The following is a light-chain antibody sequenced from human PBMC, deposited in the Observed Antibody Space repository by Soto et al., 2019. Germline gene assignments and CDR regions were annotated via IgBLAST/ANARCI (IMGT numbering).Light chain of an antibody. CDR2: EVS. Sequence: QSALTQPASVSGSPGQSITISCTGTSSDVGGYNYVSWYQQHPGKAPKLMIYEVSNRPSGVSNRFSGSKSGNTASLTISGLPAEDEAYYYCSSYTSSTPYVFGTGTKLTVL. J-gene: IGLJ1*01. CDR1: SSDVGGYNY. V-gene: IGLV2-14*01. CDR3: SSYTSSTPYV.